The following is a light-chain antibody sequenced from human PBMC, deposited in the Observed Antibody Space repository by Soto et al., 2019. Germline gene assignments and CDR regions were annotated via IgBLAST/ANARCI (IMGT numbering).Light chain of an antibody. Sequence: QSALTQPASVSGSPGQSITISCTGSSGDVGTYNIVSWYQHLPGKAPKLMIYEVNKRPSGISDRFSGSKSVNTASLTISGLQAEDEADYYCCAYVGGSVVVFGGGTKLTVL. V-gene: IGLV2-23*02. CDR3: CAYVGGSVVV. CDR1: SGDVGTYNI. CDR2: EVN. J-gene: IGLJ2*01.